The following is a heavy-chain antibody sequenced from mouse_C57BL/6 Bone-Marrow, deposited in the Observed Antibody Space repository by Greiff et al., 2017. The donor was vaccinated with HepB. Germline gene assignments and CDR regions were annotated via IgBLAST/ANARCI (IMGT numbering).Heavy chain of an antibody. D-gene: IGHD2-10*01. CDR1: GFTFSSYA. V-gene: IGHV5-4*03. J-gene: IGHJ3*01. CDR3: ARSYPWFAY. Sequence: EVMLVESGGGLVKPGGSLKLSCAASGFTFSSYAMSWVRQTPEKRLEWVATISDGGSYTYYPDNVKGRFTISRNNAKNNLYLQMNHLKSEDTAMYYCARSYPWFAYWGQGTLVTVSA. CDR2: ISDGGSYT.